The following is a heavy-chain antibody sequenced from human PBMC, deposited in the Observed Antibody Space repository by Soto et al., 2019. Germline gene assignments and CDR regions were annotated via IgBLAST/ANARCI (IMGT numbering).Heavy chain of an antibody. CDR1: GYTFTNTG. D-gene: IGHD3-9*01. J-gene: IGHJ3*01. V-gene: IGHV1-18*01. CDR2: ISTSNGNT. CDR3: ARWAFGTNDWYFGALDF. Sequence: EASVKVSCKASGYTFTNTGISWVRQAPGQGPVWMGWISTSNGNTNSAQNFQDRVTMSTDTSTTTAYMELRSLTSDDTAMYFCARWAFGTNDWYFGALDFWGQGTLVTVSS.